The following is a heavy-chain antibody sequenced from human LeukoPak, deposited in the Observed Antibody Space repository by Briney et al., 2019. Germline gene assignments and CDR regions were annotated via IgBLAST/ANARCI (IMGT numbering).Heavy chain of an antibody. J-gene: IGHJ6*03. CDR2: IKQDGSEK. D-gene: IGHD2-15*01. Sequence: GSLRLSCAASGFTFSSYWMSWVRQAPGKGLEWVANIKQDGSEKYYVDSVKGRFTISRDNAKNSLYLQMNSLRAEDTAVYYCARKGCSGGSCFVDYYYYMDVWGKGTTVTVSS. CDR1: GFTFSSYW. V-gene: IGHV3-7*01. CDR3: ARKGCSGGSCFVDYYYYMDV.